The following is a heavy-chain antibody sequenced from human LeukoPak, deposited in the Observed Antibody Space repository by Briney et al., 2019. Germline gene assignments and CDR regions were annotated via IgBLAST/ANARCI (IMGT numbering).Heavy chain of an antibody. D-gene: IGHD3-16*02. V-gene: IGHV4-34*01. J-gene: IGHJ4*02. CDR1: GGSFSGYY. CDR3: ARRASYYDYVWGSYRLDY. CDR2: INHSGST. Sequence: SETLSLTCAVYGGSFSGYYWSWIRQPPGKGLEWIGEINHSGSTNYNPSLKSRVTISVDTSKNQFSLKLSSVTAADTAVYYCARRASYYDYVWGSYRLDYWGQGTLVTVSS.